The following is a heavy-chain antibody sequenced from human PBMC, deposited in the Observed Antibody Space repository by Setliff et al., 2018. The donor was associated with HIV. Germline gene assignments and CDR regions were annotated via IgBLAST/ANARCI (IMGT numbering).Heavy chain of an antibody. D-gene: IGHD5-18*01. V-gene: IGHV1-69*13. J-gene: IGHJ5*02. CDR2: VIPIFGPT. CDR3: VGLGYSFSYRWWFDP. Sequence: GASVKVSCKASGYIFTSYGISWVRQAPGQGLEWMGWVIPIFGPTNYAQKFQGRLTITADESTSTAYMGLSSLRSEDTAVYYCVGLGYSFSYRWWFDPWGQGTLVTVSS. CDR1: GYIFTSYG.